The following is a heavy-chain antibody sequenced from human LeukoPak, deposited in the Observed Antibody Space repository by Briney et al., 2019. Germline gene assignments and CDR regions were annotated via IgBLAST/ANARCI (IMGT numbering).Heavy chain of an antibody. V-gene: IGHV4-39*07. CDR3: ARVGYCSSTSCYGSGDFDY. CDR2: VYYSGNT. J-gene: IGHJ4*02. CDR1: GGSIINSGYY. Sequence: SETLSLTCTVSGGSIINSGYYWGWIRQPPGKGLEWIGSVYYSGNTYYNPSLKSRVTMSVDTSKNQFSLKLSSVTAADTAVYYCARVGYCSSTSCYGSGDFDYWGQGTLVTVSS. D-gene: IGHD2-2*01.